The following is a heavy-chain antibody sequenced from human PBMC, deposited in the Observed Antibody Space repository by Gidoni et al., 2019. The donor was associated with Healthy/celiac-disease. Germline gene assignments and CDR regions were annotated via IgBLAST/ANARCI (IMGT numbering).Heavy chain of an antibody. CDR1: GFTFDDYA. Sequence: EVQLVESGGGLVQPGRSLRLSCAASGFTFDDYAMHWVRQAPGKGLEWVSGISWNSGSIGYADSVKGRFTISRDNAKNSLYLQMNSLRAEDTALYYCAKGNNLDTAMVTPDYWGQGTLVTVSS. V-gene: IGHV3-9*01. CDR3: AKGNNLDTAMVTPDY. D-gene: IGHD5-18*01. CDR2: ISWNSGSI. J-gene: IGHJ4*02.